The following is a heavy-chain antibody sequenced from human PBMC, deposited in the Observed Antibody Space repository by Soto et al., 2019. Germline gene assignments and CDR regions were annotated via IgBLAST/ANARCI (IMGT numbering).Heavy chain of an antibody. CDR3: ARGCSPHAFGGIREYF. J-gene: IGHJ2*01. D-gene: IGHD3-3*02. CDR1: GFGIDCRS. V-gene: IGHV1-18*01. CDR2: ISAYNGNT. Sequence: SEDPGFGIDCRSMCSAHHAKEQGLEWMGWISAYNGNTNYAQKLQGRVTMTTDTSTSTAYMELRSLRSDDTAVYYCARGCSPHAFGGIREYF.